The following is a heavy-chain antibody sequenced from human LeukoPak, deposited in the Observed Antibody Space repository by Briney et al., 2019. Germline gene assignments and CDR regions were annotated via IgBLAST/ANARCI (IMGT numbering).Heavy chain of an antibody. CDR3: ARVLMAYGGNSEIDY. CDR2: ISAYNGNT. V-gene: IGHV1-18*01. Sequence: ASVKVSCKASGYTFTSYGISWVRQAPGQGLEWMGWISAYNGNTNYAQKLQGRVTMTTDTSTSTAYMELRSLRSDDTAVYYCARVLMAYGGNSEIDYWGQGTLVTVSS. J-gene: IGHJ4*02. CDR1: GYTFTSYG. D-gene: IGHD4-23*01.